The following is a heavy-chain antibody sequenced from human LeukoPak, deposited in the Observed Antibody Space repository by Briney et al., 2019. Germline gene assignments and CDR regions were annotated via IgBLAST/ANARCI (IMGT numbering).Heavy chain of an antibody. CDR3: AGIVATIRHDAFDI. CDR1: GGSVSSGNYF. CDR2: IFYTGST. V-gene: IGHV4-61*01. Sequence: SETLSLTCTVSGGSVSSGNYFWTWIRQPPGKGLEWLGYIFYTGSTNYNPSLKSRVTISLDTTKNQFSLKLNSVTAADTAVYYCAGIVATIRHDAFDIWGQGTMVTVSS. J-gene: IGHJ3*02. D-gene: IGHD5-12*01.